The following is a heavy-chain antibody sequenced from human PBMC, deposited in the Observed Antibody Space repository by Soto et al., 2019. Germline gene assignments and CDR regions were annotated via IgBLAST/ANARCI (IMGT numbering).Heavy chain of an antibody. CDR3: ARARGYGDLDY. Sequence: QVQLVQSGAEVKKPGASVKVSCMASRNTFTGYYVHWVRQAPGQGLEWMGWINPNSGDTNSAQKFQGRVTMTRDTSISTAYMELSRLRSDDTAVYYCARARGYGDLDYWGQGTLVTVSS. V-gene: IGHV1-2*02. CDR1: RNTFTGYY. CDR2: INPNSGDT. J-gene: IGHJ4*02. D-gene: IGHD4-17*01.